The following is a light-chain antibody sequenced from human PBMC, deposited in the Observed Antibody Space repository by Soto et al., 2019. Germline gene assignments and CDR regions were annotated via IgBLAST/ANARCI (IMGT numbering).Light chain of an antibody. CDR2: GAS. CDR3: QQYNNWPPIT. V-gene: IGKV3-15*01. J-gene: IGKJ5*01. Sequence: EIVMTQSPATMSVSAGERATLSCRASQSVRSNLAWYQQKPGQAPRLLIYGASTRATGIPARFSGSGSGTEFTLTVSSLQSEDFAVYYCQQYNNWPPITFGQGTRLEIK. CDR1: QSVRSN.